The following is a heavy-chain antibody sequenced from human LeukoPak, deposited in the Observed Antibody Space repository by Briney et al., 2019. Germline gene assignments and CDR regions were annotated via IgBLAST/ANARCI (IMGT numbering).Heavy chain of an antibody. CDR2: IKQDGSEK. CDR1: GFTFSSYW. D-gene: IGHD3-22*01. Sequence: PGGSLRLSCAASGFTFSSYWMSWVRQAPGKGLEWVAIIKQDGSEKYYVDSVKGRFTISRDNAKNSLYLQVNSLRAEDTAVYYCARDWYYYDSSHPGYWGQGTLVTVSS. CDR3: ARDWYYYDSSHPGY. J-gene: IGHJ4*02. V-gene: IGHV3-7*01.